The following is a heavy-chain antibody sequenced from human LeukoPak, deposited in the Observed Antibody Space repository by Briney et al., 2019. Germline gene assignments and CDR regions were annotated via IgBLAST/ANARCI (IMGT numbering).Heavy chain of an antibody. CDR2: INHSGST. CDR3: VRVNVDTAMVFTYYYYGMDV. V-gene: IGHV4-34*01. D-gene: IGHD5-18*01. Sequence: SETLSLTCAVYGGSFSGYYWSWIRQPPGKGLEWIGEINHSGSTNYNPSLKSRVTISVDTSKNQFSLKLSSVTAADTAVYYCVRVNVDTAMVFTYYYYGMDVWGQGTTVTVSS. J-gene: IGHJ6*02. CDR1: GGSFSGYY.